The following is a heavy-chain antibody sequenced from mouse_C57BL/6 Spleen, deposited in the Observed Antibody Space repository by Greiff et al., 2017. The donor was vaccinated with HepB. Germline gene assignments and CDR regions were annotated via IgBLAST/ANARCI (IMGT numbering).Heavy chain of an antibody. Sequence: VQLQQPGAELVKPGASVKLSCKASGYTFTSYWMQWVKQRPGQGLEWIGEIDPSDSYTNYNQKFKGKATLTVDTSSSTAYMQLSSLTSEDSAVYYCARRGIYDGYLYYYAMDYWGQGTSVTVSS. CDR1: GYTFTSYW. CDR3: ARRGIYDGYLYYYAMDY. J-gene: IGHJ4*01. D-gene: IGHD2-3*01. CDR2: IDPSDSYT. V-gene: IGHV1-50*01.